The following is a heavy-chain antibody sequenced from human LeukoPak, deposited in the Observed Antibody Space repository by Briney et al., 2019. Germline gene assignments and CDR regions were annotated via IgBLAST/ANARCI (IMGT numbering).Heavy chain of an antibody. D-gene: IGHD3-9*01. V-gene: IGHV3-33*01. CDR3: ARDRILTGYYKGIFDY. CDR1: GFTFSSYG. CDR2: IWYDGSNK. J-gene: IGHJ4*02. Sequence: GGSLRLSCAASGFTFSSYGMHWVRQAPGKGLEWVADIWYDGSNKYYADSVKGRFTISRDNSKNTLYLQMNSLRAEDTAVYYCARDRILTGYYKGIFDYWGQGTLVTVSS.